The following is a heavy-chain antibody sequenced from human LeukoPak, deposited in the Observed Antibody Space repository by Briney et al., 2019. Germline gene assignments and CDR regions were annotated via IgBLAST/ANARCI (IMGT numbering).Heavy chain of an antibody. CDR3: ATGCCSSTSCFYYGMDV. Sequence: GGSLRLSCAASGFTFSSYSMSWVRQAPGKGLEWVSALSCSGGNTYYADSVKGRFTISRDNSKNTLYLQMNSLRAEDTAVYYCATGCCSSTSCFYYGMDVWGQGTTVTVSS. CDR1: GFTFSSYS. CDR2: LSCSGGNT. J-gene: IGHJ6*02. D-gene: IGHD2-2*03. V-gene: IGHV3-23*01.